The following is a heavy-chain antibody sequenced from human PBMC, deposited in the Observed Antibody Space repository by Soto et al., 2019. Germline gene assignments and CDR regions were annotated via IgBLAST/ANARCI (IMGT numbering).Heavy chain of an antibody. J-gene: IGHJ4*02. CDR3: AKVRFGYSGLDY. CDR2: ISGSGGST. D-gene: IGHD5-12*01. Sequence: EVQLLESGGGLVQPGGSLRLSCAASGFTFSSYAMSWVRQAPGKGLEWVSAISGSGGSTYYADSVKGRFTISRDNSKNTLYLQMNSLRAEDTAVSYCAKVRFGYSGLDYWGQGTLVTVSS. CDR1: GFTFSSYA. V-gene: IGHV3-23*01.